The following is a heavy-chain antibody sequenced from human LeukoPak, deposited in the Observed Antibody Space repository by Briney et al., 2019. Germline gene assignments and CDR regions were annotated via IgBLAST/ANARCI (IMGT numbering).Heavy chain of an antibody. CDR1: GGSISRYY. D-gene: IGHD1-26*01. Sequence: SETLSLTCTVSGGSISRYYWSWIRQPPGKGLEWIGYLYYSGSTNYNPSLKSRVTISVDTSKNQFSLKLNSVTAADTAVYYCARHDMDVAGAGLDYFDYWGQGTLVTVS. CDR3: ARHDMDVAGAGLDYFDY. CDR2: LYYSGST. J-gene: IGHJ4*02. V-gene: IGHV4-59*08.